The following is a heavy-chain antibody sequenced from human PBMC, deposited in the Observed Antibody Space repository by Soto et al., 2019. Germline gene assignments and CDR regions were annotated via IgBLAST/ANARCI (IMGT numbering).Heavy chain of an antibody. D-gene: IGHD1-26*01. CDR2: ISGGGGTM. J-gene: IGHJ4*02. CDR3: ARDKSGSYSIDY. V-gene: IGHV3-48*04. CDR1: GFTFSRYT. Sequence: EVQLVESGGGLVQSGGSLRLTCAASGFTFSRYTMNWVRQAPGKGLEWLSYISGGGGTMFYADSVKGRVTISSDNAKNSLYLQMDSLRAEDTAVYYCARDKSGSYSIDYWGQGTLVTVSS.